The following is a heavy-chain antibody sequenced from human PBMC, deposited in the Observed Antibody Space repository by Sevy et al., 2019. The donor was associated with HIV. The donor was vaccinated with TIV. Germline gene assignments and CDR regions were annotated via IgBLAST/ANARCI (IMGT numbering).Heavy chain of an antibody. V-gene: IGHV3-7*01. J-gene: IGHJ4*02. CDR1: GFTFSNYW. Sequence: GGSLRLSCEVSGFTFSNYWMTWVRQAPGKGLEWVANIKEDGSDKYYGDSVKGRFSLSRENVKNSLYLQMDSLRAEDTAVYYCVRDGLASGTVFDYWGQGTLVTVSS. CDR2: IKEDGSDK. CDR3: VRDGLASGTVFDY. D-gene: IGHD2-2*01.